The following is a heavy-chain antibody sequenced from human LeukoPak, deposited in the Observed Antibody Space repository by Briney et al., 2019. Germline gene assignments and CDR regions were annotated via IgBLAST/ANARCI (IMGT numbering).Heavy chain of an antibody. V-gene: IGHV3-7*01. D-gene: IGHD5-12*01. Sequence: PGGSLRLSCATSGFTLTTYWMNWVRQAPGKGLEWVANIKQDGSEKYYVDSVKGRFTISRDNARNSLYLQMNSLRADDTAVYYCARGGGYAWDYWGQGTLVTVSS. CDR3: ARGGGYAWDY. CDR2: IKQDGSEK. CDR1: GFTLTTYW. J-gene: IGHJ4*02.